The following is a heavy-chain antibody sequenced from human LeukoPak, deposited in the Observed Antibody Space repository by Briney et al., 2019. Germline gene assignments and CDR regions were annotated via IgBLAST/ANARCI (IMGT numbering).Heavy chain of an antibody. CDR3: ARETSQKGAHYMDV. V-gene: IGHV4-59*01. J-gene: IGHJ6*03. CDR1: GGSISSYY. Sequence: SETLSLTCTVSGGSISSYYWSWIRQPPGKGLKWIGNIYYSGYTTYSPSLRSRVTISVDTSKNQFSLKLSSVTAADTAVYYCARETSQKGAHYMDVWGKGTTVTISS. D-gene: IGHD3-16*01. CDR2: IYYSGYT.